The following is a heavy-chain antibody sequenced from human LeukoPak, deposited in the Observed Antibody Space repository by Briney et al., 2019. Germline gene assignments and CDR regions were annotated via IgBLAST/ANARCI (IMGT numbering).Heavy chain of an antibody. CDR1: GDSVSSNSAA. CDR3: ARDTAPDYYDSSGYQVGFDY. V-gene: IGHV6-1*01. D-gene: IGHD3-22*01. CDR2: TYYRSKWYN. Sequence: SQTLSLTCAISGDSVSSNSAAWNWIRQSPSRGLEWLGRTYYRSKWYNDYAVSVKSRITINPDTSKNRFSLQLNSVTPEDTAVYYCARDTAPDYYDSSGYQVGFDYWGQGTLVTVSS. J-gene: IGHJ4*02.